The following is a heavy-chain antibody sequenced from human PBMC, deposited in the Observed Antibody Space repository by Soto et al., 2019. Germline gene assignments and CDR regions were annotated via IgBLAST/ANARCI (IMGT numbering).Heavy chain of an antibody. CDR1: GFTFDDYA. CDR2: ISSSGGSI. D-gene: IGHD3-22*01. V-gene: IGHV3-23*01. J-gene: IGHJ4*02. CDR3: ARLTYYHSSGYY. Sequence: GSLRLSCAASGFTFDDYAMHWVRQAPGKGLQWVTAISSSGGSIYYADSVKGRFAISRDNSKNTLYLQMNSLRAEDTAVYYCARLTYYHSSGYYWGQGAQVTVSS.